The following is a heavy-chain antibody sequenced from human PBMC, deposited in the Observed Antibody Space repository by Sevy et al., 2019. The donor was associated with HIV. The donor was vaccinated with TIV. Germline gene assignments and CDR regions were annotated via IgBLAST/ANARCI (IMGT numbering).Heavy chain of an antibody. CDR3: ARPAMVRGVIITHWFDP. Sequence: GEALKISCKGFGYSFTSYWIGWVRQIPGKGLEWMGIIYPGDSDTRYSPSFQGQVTISADKSISTAYLHWSSLKASEAAMYYCARPAMVRGVIITHWFDPWGQGTLVTVSS. J-gene: IGHJ5*02. CDR1: GYSFTSYW. D-gene: IGHD3-10*01. V-gene: IGHV5-51*01. CDR2: IYPGDSDT.